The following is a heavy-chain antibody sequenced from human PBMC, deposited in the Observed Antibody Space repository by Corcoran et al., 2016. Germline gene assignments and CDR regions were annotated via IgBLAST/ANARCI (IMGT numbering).Heavy chain of an antibody. D-gene: IGHD6-25*01. V-gene: IGHV1-69*01. CDR1: GGTFSSYA. CDR2: IIPIFGTA. CDR3: ASTPTNYRSSSVAFDI. Sequence: QVQLVQSGAEVKKPGSSVKVSCKASGGTFSSYAISWVRQAPGQGLEWMGGIIPIFGTANYAQKFQGRVTITADESTSTAYMELSSLRSEDTAVYYRASTPTNYRSSSVAFDIWGQGTMVTVSS. J-gene: IGHJ3*02.